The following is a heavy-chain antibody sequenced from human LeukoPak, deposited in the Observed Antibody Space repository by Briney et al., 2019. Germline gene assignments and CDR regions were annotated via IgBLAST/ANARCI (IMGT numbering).Heavy chain of an antibody. D-gene: IGHD6-13*01. CDR3: ARGIAAAGEFDY. Sequence: ASVTVSCKASGYTFTSYDINWVRQATGQGLEWMGWMNPNSGNTGYAQKFQGRVTMTRNTSISTAYMELSSLRSEDTAVYYCARGIAAAGEFDYWGQGTLVTVSS. CDR2: MNPNSGNT. CDR1: GYTFTSYD. V-gene: IGHV1-8*01. J-gene: IGHJ4*02.